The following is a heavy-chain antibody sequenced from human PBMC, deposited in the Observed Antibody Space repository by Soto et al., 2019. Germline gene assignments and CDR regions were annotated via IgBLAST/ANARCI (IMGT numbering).Heavy chain of an antibody. Sequence: SETLSLTCAVSGGSISSGGYSWSWVRQPPGKGLEWIGYIYHSGSTYYNPSLKSRVTISLDTPKNQFSLRLNSVTAADTAVYYCARSSIVPRLLMYPFDYWGQGTLVTVSS. CDR3: ARSSIVPRLLMYPFDY. CDR1: GGSISSGGYS. J-gene: IGHJ4*02. CDR2: IYHSGST. D-gene: IGHD2-8*01. V-gene: IGHV4-30-2*01.